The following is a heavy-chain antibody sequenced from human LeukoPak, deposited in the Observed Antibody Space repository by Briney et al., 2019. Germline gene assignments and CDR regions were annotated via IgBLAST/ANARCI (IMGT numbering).Heavy chain of an antibody. CDR1: GGTFSSCA. CDR3: ARDHIAAAGTTDYYYMDV. V-gene: IGHV1-69*13. Sequence: SVKVSCKASGGTFSSCAISWVRQAPGQGLEWMGGIIPIFGTANYAQKFQGRVTITADESTSTAYMELSSLRSEDTAVYYCARDHIAAAGTTDYYYMDVWGKGTTVTVSS. D-gene: IGHD6-13*01. CDR2: IIPIFGTA. J-gene: IGHJ6*03.